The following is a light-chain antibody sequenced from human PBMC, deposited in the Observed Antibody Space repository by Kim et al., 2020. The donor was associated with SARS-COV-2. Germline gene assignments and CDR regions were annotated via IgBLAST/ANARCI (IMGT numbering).Light chain of an antibody. Sequence: ASVGDRVTISCRASQGISNYLAWYQQKPGQVPKLLIYAASTMHSGVPSRFSGSGSGTDFTLTISSLQPEDVATYCCQQYNSSPWTFGQGTKVDIK. CDR1: QGISNY. V-gene: IGKV1-27*01. CDR3: QQYNSSPWT. CDR2: AAS. J-gene: IGKJ1*01.